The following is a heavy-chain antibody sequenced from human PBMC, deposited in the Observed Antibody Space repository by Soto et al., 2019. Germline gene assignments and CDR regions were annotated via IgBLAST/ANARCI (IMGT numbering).Heavy chain of an antibody. V-gene: IGHV3-48*04. J-gene: IGHJ6*02. CDR2: ISKSGTTR. CDR1: GFTFSSYG. CDR3: ARKGVRDYGLDV. Sequence: GGSLRLSCVGSGFTFSSYGMNWVRQGPGKGLEWLSSISKSGTTRYYADSVKGRFTISRDNAKNTLYLQMNSLRAEDTAVYYCARKGVRDYGLDVWGQGTTVTASS.